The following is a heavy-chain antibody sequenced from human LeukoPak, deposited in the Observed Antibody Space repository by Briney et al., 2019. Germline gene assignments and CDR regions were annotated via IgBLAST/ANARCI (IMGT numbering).Heavy chain of an antibody. Sequence: PSETLSLTCTVSGGSISSYYWSWIRQPPGKGLEWIGYMYYSGNTHYNPSLKSRVTMSVDTSKKQFSLRLTSVTAADTAVYYCARSRDVYNGHALDIWGQGTMVTVSS. D-gene: IGHD5-24*01. CDR2: MYYSGNT. J-gene: IGHJ3*02. CDR3: ARSRDVYNGHALDI. CDR1: GGSISSYY. V-gene: IGHV4-59*01.